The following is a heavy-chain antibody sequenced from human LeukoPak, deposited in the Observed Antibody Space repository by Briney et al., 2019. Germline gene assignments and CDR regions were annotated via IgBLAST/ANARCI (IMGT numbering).Heavy chain of an antibody. CDR1: GGSISSYY. J-gene: IGHJ4*02. D-gene: IGHD1-1*01. CDR2: IYYSGST. Sequence: SETLSLTCTVSGGSISSYYWSWIRQPPGKGLEWIGYIYYSGSTNYNPSLKSRVTISVDTSKNQFSLKLSSVTAADTAVYYCARDRGGYSSSDYWGQGTLVTVSP. CDR3: ARDRGGYSSSDY. V-gene: IGHV4-59*12.